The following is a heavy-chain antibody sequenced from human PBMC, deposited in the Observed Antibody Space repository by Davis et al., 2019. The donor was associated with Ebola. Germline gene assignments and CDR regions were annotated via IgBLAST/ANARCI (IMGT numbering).Heavy chain of an antibody. CDR1: GGSISSSSYY. D-gene: IGHD3-3*01. V-gene: IGHV4-39*01. CDR2: IYYSGST. Sequence: SETLSLTCTVSGGSISSSSYYWGWIRQPPGKGLEWIGSIYYSGSTYYNPSLKSRVTISVDTSKNQFSLKLRSVTAADTAVFYCARSRQSGLWYNGMDVWGRGTTVIVSS. CDR3: ARSRQSGLWYNGMDV. J-gene: IGHJ6*02.